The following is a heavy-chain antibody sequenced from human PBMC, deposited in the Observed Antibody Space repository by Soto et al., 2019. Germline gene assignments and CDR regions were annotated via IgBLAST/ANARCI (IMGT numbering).Heavy chain of an antibody. CDR1: GGSFSGYY. V-gene: IGHV4-34*01. CDR3: ARAAAGTLFDY. CDR2: INHSGST. J-gene: IGHJ4*02. Sequence: SETLSLTCAVYGGSFSGYYWSWIRQPPGKGLEWIGEINHSGSTNYNPSLKSRVTISVDTSKNQFSLKLSSVTAADTAVYYCARAAAGTLFDYWGQGTLVTVSS. D-gene: IGHD6-13*01.